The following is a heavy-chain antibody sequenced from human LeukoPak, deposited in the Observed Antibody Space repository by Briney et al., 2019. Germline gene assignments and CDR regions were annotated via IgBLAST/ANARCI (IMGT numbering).Heavy chain of an antibody. V-gene: IGHV3-23*01. Sequence: GGSLRLSCAASGFTLRSYDMSWVRQAPGKGLEWVATTSGSGGNTYYADSVKGRFTISRDNSKNTLYLQVNSLRAEDTAVYYCAKEYSGYDFDYWGQGTLVTVSS. CDR2: TSGSGGNT. D-gene: IGHD5-12*01. J-gene: IGHJ4*02. CDR1: GFTLRSYD. CDR3: AKEYSGYDFDY.